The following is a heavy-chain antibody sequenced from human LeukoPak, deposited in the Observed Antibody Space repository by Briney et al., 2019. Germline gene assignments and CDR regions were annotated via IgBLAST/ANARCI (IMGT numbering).Heavy chain of an antibody. CDR3: ARDGEGDWENYYYYMDV. CDR2: ITSTSSYI. J-gene: IGHJ6*03. Sequence: GGSLRLSCAASGFTFSSYSMNWVRQAPGKGLEWVSSITSTSSYIYYADSLKGRFTISRDNAKNSLYLQMNSLRTEDTAVYYCARDGEGDWENYYYYMDVWGKGTTVTVSS. D-gene: IGHD1-26*01. V-gene: IGHV3-21*01. CDR1: GFTFSSYS.